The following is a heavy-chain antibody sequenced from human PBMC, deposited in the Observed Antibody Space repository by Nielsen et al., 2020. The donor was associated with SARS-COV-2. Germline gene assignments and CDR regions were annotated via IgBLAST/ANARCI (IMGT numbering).Heavy chain of an antibody. D-gene: IGHD7-27*01. CDR1: GGTFSDYY. CDR3: ASLGFDC. V-gene: IGHV4-34*08. CDR2: INHSGTT. Sequence: SETLSLTCAVYGGTFSDYYWSWIRQPPGKGLEWIGEINHSGTTNYNPSLKSRVTISIDTSKIHFSLKLQSVTAADSAVYFCASLGFDCWGQGSPVTVSS. J-gene: IGHJ4*02.